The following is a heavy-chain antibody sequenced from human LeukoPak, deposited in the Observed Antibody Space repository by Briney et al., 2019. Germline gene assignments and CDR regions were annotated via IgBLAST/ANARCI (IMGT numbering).Heavy chain of an antibody. CDR1: GFTFSSYG. V-gene: IGHV3-7*03. CDR3: ARLTQLARGRY. CDR2: IKQDGSEK. Sequence: GGSLRLSCAAPGFTFSSYGMSWVRQAPGKGLEWVANIKQDGSEKYYVDSVKGRFTVSRDNAENSLYQQMSSLRAEDTAVYYCARLTQLARGRYWGQGTLVSVSS. D-gene: IGHD6-6*01. J-gene: IGHJ4*02.